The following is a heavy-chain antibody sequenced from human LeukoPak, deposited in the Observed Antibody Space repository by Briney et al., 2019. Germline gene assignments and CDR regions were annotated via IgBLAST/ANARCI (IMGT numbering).Heavy chain of an antibody. CDR3: ARGWIQLWPFDY. V-gene: IGHV1-2*02. CDR1: GYTFTGYY. J-gene: IGHJ4*02. D-gene: IGHD5-18*01. CDR2: INPNSGGT. Sequence: ASVTVSCTASGYTFTGYYMHWVRQAPGQGLEWMGWINPNSGGTNYAQKFQGRVTMTRDTSISTAYMELSRLRSDDTAVYYCARGWIQLWPFDYWGQGTLVTVSS.